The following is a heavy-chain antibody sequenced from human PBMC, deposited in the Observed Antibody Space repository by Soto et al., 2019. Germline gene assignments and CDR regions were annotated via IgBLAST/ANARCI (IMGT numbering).Heavy chain of an antibody. CDR3: ARDTVTIY. J-gene: IGHJ4*02. CDR2: ISGSSSYI. Sequence: LRLSCAASGFTFSSYSMNWVRQAPGKGLEWVSSISGSSSYIYYADSVKGRFTISRDNAKNSLYLQMNSLRAEDTAVYYCARDTVTIYWGQGTLVTVSS. CDR1: GFTFSSYS. D-gene: IGHD4-17*01. V-gene: IGHV3-21*01.